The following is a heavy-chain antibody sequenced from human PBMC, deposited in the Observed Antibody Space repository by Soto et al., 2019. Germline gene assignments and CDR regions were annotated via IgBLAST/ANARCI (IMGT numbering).Heavy chain of an antibody. CDR2: IIPIFGTA. Sequence: QVQLVQSGAEVKKPGSSVKVSCKASGGTFSSYAISWVRQAPGQGLEWMGGIIPIFGTANYAQKFQGRVTITADESTTTDYMELSSLSNDDTDVYYCAYDILTGYRTKYYFDHWSQGSLVTVSS. V-gene: IGHV1-69*01. CDR3: AYDILTGYRTKYYFDH. CDR1: GGTFSSYA. J-gene: IGHJ4*02. D-gene: IGHD3-9*01.